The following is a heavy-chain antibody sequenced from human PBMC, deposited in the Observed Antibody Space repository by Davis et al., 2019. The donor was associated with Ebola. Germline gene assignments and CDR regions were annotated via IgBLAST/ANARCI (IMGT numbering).Heavy chain of an antibody. J-gene: IGHJ4*02. CDR3: ARDKHLMQPFDY. CDR2: IIP. Sequence: ASVTVSCKASGYTFTSYAMHWVRQAPGQRLEWMGGIIPQKFQGRVTITADESTSTAYMELSSLRSEDTAVYYCARDKHLMQPFDYWGQGTLVTVSS. CDR1: GYTFTSYA. V-gene: IGHV1-3*01. D-gene: IGHD6-13*01.